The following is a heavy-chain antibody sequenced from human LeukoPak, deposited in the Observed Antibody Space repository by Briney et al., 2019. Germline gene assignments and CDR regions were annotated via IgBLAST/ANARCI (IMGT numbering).Heavy chain of an antibody. CDR1: GFSFSSHG. Sequence: GGSLRLSCETSGFSFSSHGMNWVRQAPGEGLKWVSGISGSGGSTYYAESVKGRFIISSDNSKNTLYLQINSLRAEDTAVYYCAKDRGIAVAASGDYWGQGTLVTVSS. V-gene: IGHV3-23*01. CDR2: ISGSGGST. J-gene: IGHJ4*02. CDR3: AKDRGIAVAASGDY. D-gene: IGHD6-19*01.